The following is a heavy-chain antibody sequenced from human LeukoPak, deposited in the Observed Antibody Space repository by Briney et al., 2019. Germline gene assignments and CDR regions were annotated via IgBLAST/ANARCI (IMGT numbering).Heavy chain of an antibody. CDR3: AKAGAYDFWSGYYVEY. Sequence: GGSLRLSCAASGFTFSSYAMSWVRQAPGKGLEWVSAISGSGDNTYYADSVKGRFTISRDNSKNTLYLQMNSLTGEDTAVYYCAKAGAYDFWSGYYVEYWGQGTLVTVSS. CDR2: ISGSGDNT. J-gene: IGHJ4*02. CDR1: GFTFSSYA. V-gene: IGHV3-23*01. D-gene: IGHD3-3*01.